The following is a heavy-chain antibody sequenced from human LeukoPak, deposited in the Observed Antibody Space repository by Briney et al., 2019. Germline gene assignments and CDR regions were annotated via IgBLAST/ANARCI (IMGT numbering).Heavy chain of an antibody. CDR1: GGTFSSYA. D-gene: IGHD3-22*01. Sequence: ASVKVSCKASGGTFSSYAISWVRQAPGQGLEWMGGIIPIFGTANYALKFQGRVTITADESTSTAYMELSSLRSEDTAVYYCARASYYYDSSGAPGAQWKSYYFDYWGQGTLVTVSS. CDR2: IIPIFGTA. J-gene: IGHJ4*02. V-gene: IGHV1-69*13. CDR3: ARASYYYDSSGAPGAQWKSYYFDY.